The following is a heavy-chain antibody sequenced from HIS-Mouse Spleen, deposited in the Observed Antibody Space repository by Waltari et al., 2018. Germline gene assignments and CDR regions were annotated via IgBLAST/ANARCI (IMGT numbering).Heavy chain of an antibody. CDR3: ARDFHDFWSGYYGGDKKHDAFDI. CDR1: GGSISSYS. Sequence: QVQLQESGPGLVKPSETLSLTCTVSGGSISSYSWRWIRQPAGQGLEWLGRIYTSGSTNYNPSLKSRVTMSVDTSKNQFSLKLSSVTAADTAVYYCARDFHDFWSGYYGGDKKHDAFDIWGQGTMVTVSS. CDR2: IYTSGST. V-gene: IGHV4-4*07. D-gene: IGHD3-3*01. J-gene: IGHJ3*02.